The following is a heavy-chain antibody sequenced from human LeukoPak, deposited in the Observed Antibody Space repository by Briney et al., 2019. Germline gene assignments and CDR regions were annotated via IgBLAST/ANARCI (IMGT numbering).Heavy chain of an antibody. CDR3: ARDHLTRITMVRGVKNWFDP. J-gene: IGHJ5*02. D-gene: IGHD3-10*01. CDR2: IYYSGST. Sequence: SEALSLTCTVSGGSISSSSYYWGWIRQPPGKGLEWIGSIYYSGSTYYNPSLKSRVTISVDTSKNQFSLKLSSVTAADTAVYYCARDHLTRITMVRGVKNWFDPWGQGTLVTVSS. V-gene: IGHV4-39*02. CDR1: GGSISSSSYY.